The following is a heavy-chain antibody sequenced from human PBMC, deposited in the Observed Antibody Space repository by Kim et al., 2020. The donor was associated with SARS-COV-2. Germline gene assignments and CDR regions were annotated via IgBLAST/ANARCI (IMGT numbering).Heavy chain of an antibody. CDR2: IYPGDSDT. Sequence: GESLKISCKGSGYSFTSYWIGWVRQMPGKGLEWMGIIYPGDSDTRYSPSFQGQVTISADKSISTAYLQWSSLKASDTAMYYCARGPLYYYDSSGYYYVGAFDIWGQGTMVTVSS. J-gene: IGHJ3*02. V-gene: IGHV5-51*01. CDR3: ARGPLYYYDSSGYYYVGAFDI. CDR1: GYSFTSYW. D-gene: IGHD3-22*01.